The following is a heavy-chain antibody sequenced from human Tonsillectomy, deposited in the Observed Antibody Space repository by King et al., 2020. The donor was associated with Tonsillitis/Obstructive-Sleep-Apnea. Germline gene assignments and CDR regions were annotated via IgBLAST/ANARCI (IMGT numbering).Heavy chain of an antibody. J-gene: IGHJ4*02. CDR3: ARQRGLGLFFDY. CDR1: DGSISSSTYY. V-gene: IGHV4-39*01. Sequence: QLQLQESGPGLVKPSETLSLTCTVSDGSISSSTYYWGWIRQPPGKGLEWIGTIYYSGITYYNPSLKSRVTISVDTSKNQFSLKLSFVTAADTAVYYCARQRGLGLFFDYWGQGTLVIVSS. D-gene: IGHD3-10*01. CDR2: IYYSGIT.